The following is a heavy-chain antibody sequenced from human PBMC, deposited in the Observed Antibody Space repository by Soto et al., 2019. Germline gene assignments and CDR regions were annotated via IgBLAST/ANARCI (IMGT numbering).Heavy chain of an antibody. CDR3: ARGGVGPRLTY. CDR1: GGSSSDYY. V-gene: IGHV4-34*01. J-gene: IGHJ4*02. CDR2: INERGTT. D-gene: IGHD1-26*01. Sequence: PSETLSLTCTVYGGSSSDYYWTWIRQPPGKGLEWIGEINERGTTNYSPSLKSRVTMSLDRSNNQFSLKVNSVTAADTAVYYCARGGVGPRLTYWGQGILVTVPQ.